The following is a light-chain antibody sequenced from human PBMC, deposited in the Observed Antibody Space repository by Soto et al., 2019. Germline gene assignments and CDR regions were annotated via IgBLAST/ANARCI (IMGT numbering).Light chain of an antibody. V-gene: IGKV1-5*03. Sequence: IQMTQSPSTLSASVGDGVTITCRASQSISSWLAWYQQKPGKAPKLLIYKASSLETGVPSRFSGSGSGTEFTLTISSLQPDDFASYYCQQYGSSSPWTFGQGTKVEVK. CDR1: QSISSW. CDR2: KAS. J-gene: IGKJ1*01. CDR3: QQYGSSSPWT.